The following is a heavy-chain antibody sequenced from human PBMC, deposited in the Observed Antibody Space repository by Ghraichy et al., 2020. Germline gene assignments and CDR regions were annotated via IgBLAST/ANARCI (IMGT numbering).Heavy chain of an antibody. V-gene: IGHV1-18*04. D-gene: IGHD3-10*01. CDR2: ISAYNGNT. CDR1: GYTFTSYG. J-gene: IGHJ4*02. Sequence: ASVKVSCKASGYTFTSYGISWVRQAPGQGLEWMGWISAYNGNTNYAQKLQGRVTMTTDTSTSTAYMELRSLRSDDTAVYYCARAHYGSWGRGYFDYWGQGTLVTVSS. CDR3: ARAHYGSWGRGYFDY.